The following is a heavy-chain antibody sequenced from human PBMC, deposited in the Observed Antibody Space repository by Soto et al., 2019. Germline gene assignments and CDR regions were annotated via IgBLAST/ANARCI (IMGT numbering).Heavy chain of an antibody. CDR1: GFTFSDCW. D-gene: IGHD2-2*01. CDR2: IKIDGRQT. J-gene: IGHJ4*02. Sequence: EVSRRLSWAASGFTFSDCWMSWVRQAPGKGPEWVANIKIDGRQTQYVDSVKGRFSISRDNSRNSLFLKMNSLRAGDTAVYYCVKDGGYCSSTTCYSPRNHYFDSWGQGTLVTVSS. CDR3: VKDGGYCSSTTCYSPRNHYFDS. V-gene: IGHV3-7*03.